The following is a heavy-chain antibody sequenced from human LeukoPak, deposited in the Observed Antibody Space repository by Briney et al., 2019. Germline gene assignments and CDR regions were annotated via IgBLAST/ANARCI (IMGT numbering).Heavy chain of an antibody. CDR3: ATRGTNFLQ. D-gene: IGHD3-16*01. J-gene: IGHJ4*02. CDR1: NFTFSSYT. CDR2: INSSGSNI. Sequence: WGSLRLSCVGSNFTFSSYTLNWVRQSPGKGLEWLSSINSSGSNIYYAYSVKGRFTIYKENAQTSLFLQMTSMTAEDSAVYYCATRGTNFLQWGQGTLVTVSS. V-gene: IGHV3-21*01.